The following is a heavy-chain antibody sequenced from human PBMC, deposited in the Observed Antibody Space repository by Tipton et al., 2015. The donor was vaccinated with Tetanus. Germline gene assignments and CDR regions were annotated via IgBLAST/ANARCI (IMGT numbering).Heavy chain of an antibody. CDR1: GGPIRDSDYY. V-gene: IGHV4-39*01. D-gene: IGHD2-2*01. J-gene: IGHJ4*02. Sequence: TLSLTCSVSGGPIRDSDYYWGWVRLPPGKGLEWIAGIYYSGNTYYNPALKSRVTISVDTSKNQFSLKLSSVTAADTAVYYCARQCVVPAAENDYGDNAFDSWGQGTLVTVSS. CDR2: IYYSGNT. CDR3: ARQCVVPAAENDYGDNAFDS.